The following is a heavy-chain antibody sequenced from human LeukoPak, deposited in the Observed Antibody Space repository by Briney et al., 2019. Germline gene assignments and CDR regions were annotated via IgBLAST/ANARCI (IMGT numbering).Heavy chain of an antibody. Sequence: GGSLRLSCAASGFTFSSYGMHWVRQAPGKGLEWVAFIRYDGSNQYYADSVKGRFTISRDNSKNTLYLQMNSLRAEDTAVYYCARDQVPELELGYYFDYWGQGTLVTVSS. J-gene: IGHJ4*02. V-gene: IGHV3-30*02. CDR1: GFTFSSYG. D-gene: IGHD1-7*01. CDR3: ARDQVPELELGYYFDY. CDR2: IRYDGSNQ.